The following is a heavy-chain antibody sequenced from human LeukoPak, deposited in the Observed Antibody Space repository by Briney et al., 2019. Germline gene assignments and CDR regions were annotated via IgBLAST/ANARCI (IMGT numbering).Heavy chain of an antibody. Sequence: PGGSLRLSCAASGFTFSSYWMSWVRQAPGKGLEWVSSISSSSSYIYYADSVKGRFTISRDNAKNSLYLQMNSLRAEDTAVYYCASASSRQGDWFDPWGQGTLVTVSS. V-gene: IGHV3-21*01. CDR3: ASASSRQGDWFDP. D-gene: IGHD6-13*01. CDR2: ISSSSSYI. J-gene: IGHJ5*02. CDR1: GFTFSSYW.